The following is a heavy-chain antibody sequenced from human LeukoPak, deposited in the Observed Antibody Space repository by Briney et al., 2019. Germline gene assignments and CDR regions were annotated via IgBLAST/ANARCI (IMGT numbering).Heavy chain of an antibody. D-gene: IGHD1-1*01. J-gene: IGHJ3*02. CDR1: GGSVRSSSYY. CDR2: IYYTGTT. V-gene: IGHV4-39*01. Sequence: PSETLSLTCTVSGGSVRSSSYYWDWIRQPPGKGLEWIGSIYYTGTTYYNPSLKSRVTMSVDTSKNQFFLNLSSVTAADTAVYYCARRSNCQLVDFDIWGQGTMVTVSS. CDR3: ARRSNCQLVDFDI.